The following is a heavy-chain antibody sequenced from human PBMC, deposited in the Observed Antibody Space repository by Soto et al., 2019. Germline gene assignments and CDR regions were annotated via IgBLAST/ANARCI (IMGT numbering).Heavy chain of an antibody. CDR1: GFTFSSYA. CDR2: ISYDGSNK. Sequence: QVQLVESGGGVVQPGRSLRLSCAASGFTFSSYAMHWVRQAPGKGLEWVAVISYDGSNKYYADSVKGRFTISRDNSKNTLYLQMNSLRAEDTAVYYCARDHSSSWYKYFGVLDYWGQGTLVTVSS. J-gene: IGHJ4*02. D-gene: IGHD6-13*01. CDR3: ARDHSSSWYKYFGVLDY. V-gene: IGHV3-30-3*01.